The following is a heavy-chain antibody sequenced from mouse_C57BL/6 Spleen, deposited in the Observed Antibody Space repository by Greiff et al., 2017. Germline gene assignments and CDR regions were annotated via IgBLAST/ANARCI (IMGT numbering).Heavy chain of an antibody. J-gene: IGHJ3*01. Sequence: QVQLQQPGAELVKPGASVKLSCKASGYTFTSYWMHWVKQRPGQGLEWIGMIHPNSGSTNYNEKFKSKATLTVDKSSSTAYMQLSSLTSEDAAVYYCAISLYGNYGEFAYWGQGTLVTVSA. CDR3: AISLYGNYGEFAY. V-gene: IGHV1-64*01. CDR2: IHPNSGST. CDR1: GYTFTSYW. D-gene: IGHD2-1*01.